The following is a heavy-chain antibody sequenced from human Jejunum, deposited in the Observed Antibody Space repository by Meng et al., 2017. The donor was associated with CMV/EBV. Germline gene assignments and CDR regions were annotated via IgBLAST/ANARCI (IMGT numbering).Heavy chain of an antibody. CDR2: ISCYNGDT. Sequence: QLQLMRSGDGVQSLGTPLRVSCKASGYTFTNHGISWIRQAPGQGLEWMGWISCYNGDTNYAQKFQGRVTMTTDTSTSTAYMDLRSLRSDDTAVYYCARDPSNTSGRYAYFDYWGQGTLVTVSS. V-gene: IGHV1-18*01. CDR3: ARDPSNTSGRYAYFDY. J-gene: IGHJ4*02. D-gene: IGHD6-19*01. CDR1: GYTFTNHG.